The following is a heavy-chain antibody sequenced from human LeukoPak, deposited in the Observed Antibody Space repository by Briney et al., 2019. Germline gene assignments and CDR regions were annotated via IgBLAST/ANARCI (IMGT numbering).Heavy chain of an antibody. J-gene: IGHJ4*02. D-gene: IGHD6-19*01. CDR3: AKDLSSGWYHFDY. V-gene: IGHV3-23*01. CDR1: GFTFTTYG. Sequence: GGSLRLSCSASGFTFTTYGMNWVRQAPGKGLEWVSGIGGSGTRTYYADSVKGRFTISRDNSKNTLYLQMNSLRDEDTAVYYCAKDLSSGWYHFDYWGQGTLVTVSS. CDR2: IGGSGTRT.